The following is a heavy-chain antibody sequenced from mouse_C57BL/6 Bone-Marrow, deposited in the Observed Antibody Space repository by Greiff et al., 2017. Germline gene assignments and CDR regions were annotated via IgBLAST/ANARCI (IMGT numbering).Heavy chain of an antibody. Sequence: VQLQQPGAELVKPGASVKLSCKASGYTFTSYWMQWVKQRPGQGLEWIGEINPSGSYTNYNQKFKGKATLTVDTSSSTAYMQLSSLTSEDSAVYYCARDDNHYFDYWGQGTTLTVSS. CDR3: ARDDNHYFDY. CDR1: GYTFTSYW. CDR2: INPSGSYT. J-gene: IGHJ2*01. V-gene: IGHV1-50*01. D-gene: IGHD1-3*01.